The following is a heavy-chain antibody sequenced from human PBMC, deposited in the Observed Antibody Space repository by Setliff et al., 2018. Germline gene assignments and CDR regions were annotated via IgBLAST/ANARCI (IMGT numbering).Heavy chain of an antibody. CDR3: ARDPNGDYDGAFDP. D-gene: IGHD4-17*01. Sequence: GGSLRLSCAVSGITFKNAWMTWVRQAPGKGPEWVSVIYSGGSAYYADSVKGRSTISRDNSRNTLYLQMNSLRAEDTASYYCARDPNGDYDGAFDPWGQGILVTVSS. J-gene: IGHJ5*02. CDR1: GITFKNAW. CDR2: IYSGGSA. V-gene: IGHV3-66*01.